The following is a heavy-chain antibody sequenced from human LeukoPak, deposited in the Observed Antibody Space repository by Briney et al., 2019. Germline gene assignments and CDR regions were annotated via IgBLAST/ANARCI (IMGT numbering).Heavy chain of an antibody. CDR3: AREYGDLDY. CDR1: GGPISGFY. J-gene: IGHJ4*02. D-gene: IGHD4-17*01. Sequence: SETLSLTCIVSGGPISGFYWSWIRQPAGKGLEWIGRIYPSGGTNYNPSLKSRVTMSTDTSKNQFSLKLRSVTAADTAVYYCAREYGDLDYWGQGTLVTVSS. CDR2: IYPSGGT. V-gene: IGHV4-4*07.